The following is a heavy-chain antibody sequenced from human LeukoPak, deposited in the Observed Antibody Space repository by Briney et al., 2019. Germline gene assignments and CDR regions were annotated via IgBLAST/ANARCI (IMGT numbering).Heavy chain of an antibody. CDR3: ARGAAYDFWSGYIGNWFDP. D-gene: IGHD3-3*01. V-gene: IGHV1-69*05. Sequence: SVKVSCKASGRTFSSYAISWVRQAPGQGLEWMGRIIPIFGTANYAQKFQGRVTITTDESTSTAYMELSSLRPEDTAVYYCARGAAYDFWSGYIGNWFDPWGQGTLVTVSS. CDR1: GRTFSSYA. CDR2: IIPIFGTA. J-gene: IGHJ5*02.